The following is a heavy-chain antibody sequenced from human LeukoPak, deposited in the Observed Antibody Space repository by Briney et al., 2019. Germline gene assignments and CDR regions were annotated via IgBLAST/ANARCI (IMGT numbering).Heavy chain of an antibody. CDR3: ARVEWLRLVGAFDI. CDR2: ISSSGIYI. Sequence: RGSLRLSSAPSLFTFISHIMNWVRQAPGKRLEWVSSISSSGIYIYYADSAQGPCTISRDTAKNTLYLQMSSPRAEDTALYYCARVEWLRLVGAFDIWGQGTMVTVSS. CDR1: LFTFISHI. V-gene: IGHV3-21*01. J-gene: IGHJ3*02. D-gene: IGHD5-12*01.